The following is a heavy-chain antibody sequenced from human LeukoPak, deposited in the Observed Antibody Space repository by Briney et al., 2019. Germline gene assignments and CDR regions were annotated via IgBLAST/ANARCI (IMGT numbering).Heavy chain of an antibody. J-gene: IGHJ3*02. CDR3: AKTVAIVVVNDAFDI. V-gene: IGHV3-30*18. Sequence: PGGSLRLSCAASGFTFSSYGMHWVRQAPGKGLEWVAVISYDGSNKYYADSVKGRFTISRDNSKNTLYLQMNSRRAEDTAVYYCAKTVAIVVVNDAFDIWGQGTMVTVSS. CDR2: ISYDGSNK. CDR1: GFTFSSYG. D-gene: IGHD3-22*01.